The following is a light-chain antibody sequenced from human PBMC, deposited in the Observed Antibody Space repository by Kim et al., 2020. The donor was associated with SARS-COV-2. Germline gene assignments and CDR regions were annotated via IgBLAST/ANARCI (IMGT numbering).Light chain of an antibody. J-gene: IGLJ2*01. V-gene: IGLV2-23*02. CDR1: SSDVGSYNL. CDR2: EVS. Sequence: QSITISCTGTSSDVGSYNLVSWYQQHPGKAPNLMIYEVSKQPSGVSNRFAGSKSGNTASLTISGLQAEDEADYYCCSYAGSSTFVVFGGGTQLTVL. CDR3: CSYAGSSTFVV.